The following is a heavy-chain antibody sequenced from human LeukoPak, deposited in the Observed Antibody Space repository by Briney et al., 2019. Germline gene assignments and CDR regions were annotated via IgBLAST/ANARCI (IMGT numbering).Heavy chain of an antibody. J-gene: IGHJ6*02. D-gene: IGHD2-2*01. CDR2: IIPIFGTA. CDR1: GGTFSSYA. V-gene: IGHV1-69*13. Sequence: ASVKVSCTASGGTFSSYAISWVRQAPGQGLEWMGGIIPIFGTANYAQKFQGRVTITADESTSTAYMELSSLRSEDTAVYYCARDGVPAAPSLLEYYYGMDVWGQGTTVIVSS. CDR3: ARDGVPAAPSLLEYYYGMDV.